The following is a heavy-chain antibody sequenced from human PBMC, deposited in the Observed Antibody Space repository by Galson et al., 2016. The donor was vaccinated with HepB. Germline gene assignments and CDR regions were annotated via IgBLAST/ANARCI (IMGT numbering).Heavy chain of an antibody. J-gene: IGHJ6*03. CDR3: EKYDDDKSGYCNNNSYMDV. Sequence: SLRLSCAASGFMFSRFGLHWVRQAPGKGLEWVSVISHDGNKKYYADSVRGRFSISRDNMRDTAYLEMNGLRAEDTAMYYCEKYDDDKSGYCNNNSYMDVWGKGTTVIVSS. CDR2: ISHDGNKK. V-gene: IGHV3-30*18. CDR1: GFMFSRFG. D-gene: IGHD3-22*01.